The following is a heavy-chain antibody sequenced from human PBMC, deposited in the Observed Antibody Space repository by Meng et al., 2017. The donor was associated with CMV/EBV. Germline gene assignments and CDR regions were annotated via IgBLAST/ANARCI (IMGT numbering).Heavy chain of an antibody. J-gene: IGHJ5*02. Sequence: ASVKVSCKASGYTFTSYGISRVRQAPGQGLEWMGWISAYNGNTNYAQKLQGRVTMTTDTSTSTAYMELRSLRSDDTAVYYCARHYGDYFRNWFDPWGQGTLVTVSS. V-gene: IGHV1-18*01. D-gene: IGHD4-17*01. CDR1: GYTFTSYG. CDR3: ARHYGDYFRNWFDP. CDR2: ISAYNGNT.